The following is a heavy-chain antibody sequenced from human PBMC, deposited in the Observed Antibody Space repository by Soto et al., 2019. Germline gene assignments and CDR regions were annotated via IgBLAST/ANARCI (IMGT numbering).Heavy chain of an antibody. J-gene: IGHJ4*02. V-gene: IGHV3-7*01. CDR2: IKQDGSEK. CDR1: GFTFSSYW. Sequence: EVQLVESGGGLVQPGGSLRLSCEASGFTFSSYWMSWVRQAPGKGLEWVANIKQDGSEKYYVDSVKGRFTISRDNAKNSLYLHMNSLRAEDTAVYYCARDQHLDHWGQGTLVTVSS. D-gene: IGHD6-13*01. CDR3: ARDQHLDH.